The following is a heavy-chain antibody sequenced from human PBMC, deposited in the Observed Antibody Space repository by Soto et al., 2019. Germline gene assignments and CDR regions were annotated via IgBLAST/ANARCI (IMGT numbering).Heavy chain of an antibody. J-gene: IGHJ5*02. CDR3: ARDATAAMYNWFDP. D-gene: IGHD2-2*01. CDR2: ISSSSSTI. CDR1: GFTFSSYS. Sequence: LRLSCAASGFTFSSYSMNWVRQAPGKGLEWVSYISSSSSTIYYADSVKGRFTISRDNAKNSLYLQMNSLRDEDTAVYYCARDATAAMYNWFDPWGQGTLVTVSS. V-gene: IGHV3-48*02.